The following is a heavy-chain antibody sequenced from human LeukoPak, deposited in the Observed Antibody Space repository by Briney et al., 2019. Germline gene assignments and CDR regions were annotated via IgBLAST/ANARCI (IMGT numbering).Heavy chain of an antibody. V-gene: IGHV3-23*01. J-gene: IGHJ4*02. CDR1: GFTFSSYA. CDR3: ARDWEHARYN. D-gene: IGHD1/OR15-1a*01. Sequence: GGSLRLSCAASGFTFSSYAMSWVRQAPGEGLEWVSAISGSGDSTYYADSVKGRFTLSRDNAKNSVHLLMSSLRVEDTAVYYCARDWEHARYNWGQGTLVIVSP. CDR2: ISGSGDST.